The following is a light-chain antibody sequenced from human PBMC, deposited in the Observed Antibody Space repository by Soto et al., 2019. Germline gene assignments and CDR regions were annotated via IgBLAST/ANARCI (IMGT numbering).Light chain of an antibody. CDR2: AAS. Sequence: EIVMTQSPASLSVSPGERATLSCRASQSISRNLAWYQQKPGQAPRLLIYAASTRATGLPARFSGSGSGTDFTLTISSLHSEDFAVYSCQQYNNWPLTFGQGTKVDIK. J-gene: IGKJ1*01. CDR3: QQYNNWPLT. CDR1: QSISRN. V-gene: IGKV3-15*01.